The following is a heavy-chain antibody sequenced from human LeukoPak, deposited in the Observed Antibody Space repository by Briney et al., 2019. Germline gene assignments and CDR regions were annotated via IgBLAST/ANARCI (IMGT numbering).Heavy chain of an antibody. CDR2: IKQDGSEA. D-gene: IGHD3-10*01. CDR3: ARARNYYGSGSYSGDY. CDR1: GFTFSSYW. V-gene: IGHV3-7*01. Sequence: GGSLRLSCAASGFTFSSYWMSWVRLAPGKGLEWVANIKQDGSEAYYVDSVKGRFTISGDNAKNSLYLQMNSLRAEDTAVYYCARARNYYGSGSYSGDYWGRGTLVTVSS. J-gene: IGHJ4*02.